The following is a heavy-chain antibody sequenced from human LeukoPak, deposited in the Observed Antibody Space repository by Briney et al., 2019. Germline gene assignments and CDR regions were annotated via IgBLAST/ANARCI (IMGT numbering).Heavy chain of an antibody. CDR2: IYYSGST. J-gene: IGHJ5*02. CDR1: GGSISSSSYY. Sequence: SETLSLTCTVSGGSISSSSYYWGWIRRPPGKGLEWIGSIYYSGSTYYNPSLKSRVTISVDTSKNQFSLKLSSVTAADTAVYYCARHPFVVVPAARFDPWGQGTLVTVSS. D-gene: IGHD2-2*01. V-gene: IGHV4-39*01. CDR3: ARHPFVVVPAARFDP.